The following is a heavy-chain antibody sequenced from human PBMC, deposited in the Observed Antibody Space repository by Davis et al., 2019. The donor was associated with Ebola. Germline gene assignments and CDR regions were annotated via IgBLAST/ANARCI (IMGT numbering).Heavy chain of an antibody. V-gene: IGHV4-39*01. CDR1: GGSISSSNYY. CDR3: ARGIRYCSGDNCYSGAFDY. CDR2: IYYDGYT. J-gene: IGHJ4*02. Sequence: PSETLSLTCTVSGGSISSSNYYWGWIRQPPGKGLEWIGSIYYDGYTHDNPSLKIPVAISVDTSQNQFSLKLSSVTAADTAVYYCARGIRYCSGDNCYSGAFDYWGQGSLVTVSS. D-gene: IGHD2-15*01.